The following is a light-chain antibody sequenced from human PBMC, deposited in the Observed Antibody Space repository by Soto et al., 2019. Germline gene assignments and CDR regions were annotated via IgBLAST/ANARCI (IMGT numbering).Light chain of an antibody. CDR3: QQYNNWPPLT. CDR1: QSVSSN. CDR2: GAS. J-gene: IGKJ4*01. Sequence: EIVMTQSPATLSVSPGERATLSCRTSQSVSSNLAWYQQKPGQAPRLLIYGASTRATGIPARFSGSGSGTXXXXXISXXQSEDFAVYYCQQYNNWPPLTFGGGTKVEIK. V-gene: IGKV3-15*01.